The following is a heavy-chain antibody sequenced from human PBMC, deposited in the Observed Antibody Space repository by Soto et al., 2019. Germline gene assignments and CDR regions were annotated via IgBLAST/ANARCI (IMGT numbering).Heavy chain of an antibody. V-gene: IGHV1-3*01. CDR3: ARDGAYCTNGVCYTFDP. CDR2: INAGNGNT. D-gene: IGHD2-8*01. J-gene: IGHJ5*02. CDR1: GYTFTSYA. Sequence: ASVKVSCKASGYTFTSYAMHWVRQAPGQRLEWMGWINAGNGNTKYSQKFQGRVTITRDTSASTAYMELSSLRSEDTAVYYCARDGAYCTNGVCYTFDPWGQGTLVTVSS.